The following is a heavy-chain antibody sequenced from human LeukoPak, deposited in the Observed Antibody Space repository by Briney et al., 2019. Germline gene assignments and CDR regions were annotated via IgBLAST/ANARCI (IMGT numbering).Heavy chain of an antibody. CDR2: INPNSGGT. CDR3: ARGCSGGSCYGPYYFDY. J-gene: IGHJ4*02. D-gene: IGHD2-15*01. CDR1: GYAFTGYY. V-gene: IGHV1-2*04. Sequence: AASVKVSCKASGYAFTGYYMHWVRQAPGQGLEWMGWINPNSGGTNYAQKFQGWVTMTRDTSISTAYMELSRLRSDDTAVYYCARGCSGGSCYGPYYFDYWGQGTLVTVSS.